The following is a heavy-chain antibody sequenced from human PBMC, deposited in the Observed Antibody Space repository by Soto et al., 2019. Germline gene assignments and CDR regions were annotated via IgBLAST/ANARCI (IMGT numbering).Heavy chain of an antibody. Sequence: GGSLRLSCAASGFTVSSNYMSWVRQAPGKGLEWVSAISGSGGSTYYADSVKGRFTISRDNSKNTLYLQMNSLGAEDTAVYYCAKTTDGWFSAFEIWGQGTMVTVSS. D-gene: IGHD6-19*01. V-gene: IGHV3-23*01. CDR2: ISGSGGST. CDR1: GFTVSSNY. CDR3: AKTTDGWFSAFEI. J-gene: IGHJ3*02.